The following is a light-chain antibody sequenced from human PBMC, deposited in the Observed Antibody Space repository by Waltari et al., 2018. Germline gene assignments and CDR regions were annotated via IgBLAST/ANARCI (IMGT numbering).Light chain of an antibody. V-gene: IGKV1-8*01. CDR2: AAS. J-gene: IGKJ1*01. CDR1: QSVSTY. CDR3: QQYYDYQRS. Sequence: AIRMTQSPSSLSASTGDRVTITCRASQSVSTYLDWYQQKPGKAPKLLIYAASTLQRGVPLRFSGSGSGTDFTLSISCLQSEDFATYYCQQYYDYQRSFGQGTKVEIK.